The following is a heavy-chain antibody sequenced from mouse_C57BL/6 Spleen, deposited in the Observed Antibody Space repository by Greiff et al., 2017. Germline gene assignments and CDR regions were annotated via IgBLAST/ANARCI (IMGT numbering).Heavy chain of an antibody. J-gene: IGHJ2*01. D-gene: IGHD3-1*01. V-gene: IGHV6-3*01. CDR3: TGGGSYYFDY. Sequence: EVKLQDSGGGLVQPGGSMKLSCVASGFTFGNYWMNWVRQSPEKGLEWVAQIRLKSDNYATHYAEAVKGRFTISRDDTKSSVYLQMNNLRAEATGIYYCTGGGSYYFDYWGQGTTRTVSS. CDR1: GFTFGNYW. CDR2: IRLKSDNYAT.